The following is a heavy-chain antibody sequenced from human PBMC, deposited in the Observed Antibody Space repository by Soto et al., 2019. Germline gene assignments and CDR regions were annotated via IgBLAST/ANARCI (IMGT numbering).Heavy chain of an antibody. V-gene: IGHV4-59*01. CDR2: IYYSGST. D-gene: IGHD6-13*01. Sequence: SDTLSLTCTVSGGSISSYYWSWIRQPPGKGLEWIGYIYYSGSTNYNPSLKSRVTISVDTSKNQFSLKLSSVTAADTAVYYCAREGGGPAAAGTSRIYWYFDLWGRGTLVTVSS. CDR1: GGSISSYY. J-gene: IGHJ2*01. CDR3: AREGGGPAAAGTSRIYWYFDL.